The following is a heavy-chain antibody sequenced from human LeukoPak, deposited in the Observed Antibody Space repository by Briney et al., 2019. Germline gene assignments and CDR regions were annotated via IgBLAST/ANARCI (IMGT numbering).Heavy chain of an antibody. V-gene: IGHV5-51*01. D-gene: IGHD2-15*01. CDR2: IYPGDSDT. Sequence: GESLKISCKGSGYSFTSYWIGWVRQMPGKGLEWMGIIYPGDSDTRYSPSFQGQVTISADKSINTAYLQWSSLKASDTAMYYCARPVGYCSGGSCYFDYWGQGTLVTVSP. J-gene: IGHJ4*02. CDR3: ARPVGYCSGGSCYFDY. CDR1: GYSFTSYW.